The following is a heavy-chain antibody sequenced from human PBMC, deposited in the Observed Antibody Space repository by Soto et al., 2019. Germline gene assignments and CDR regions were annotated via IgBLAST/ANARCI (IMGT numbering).Heavy chain of an antibody. D-gene: IGHD4-17*01. CDR1: GGSISSGGYS. CDR2: IYHSGST. CDR3: ARGMTTVTTFYY. V-gene: IGHV4-30-2*01. J-gene: IGHJ4*02. Sequence: QLQLQESGSGLVKPSQTLSLTCAVSGGSISSGGYSWSWIRQPPGKGLEWIGYIYHSGSTYYNPFLKSRVNISVDRYKNQISLKLGSVTAADTAGYYCARGMTTVTTFYYWGQGTLGPGSS.